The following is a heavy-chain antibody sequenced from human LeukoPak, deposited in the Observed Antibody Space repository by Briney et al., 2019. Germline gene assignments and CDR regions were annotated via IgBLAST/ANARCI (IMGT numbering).Heavy chain of an antibody. D-gene: IGHD6-19*01. CDR3: ARDGGIAVAGTDNWFDP. J-gene: IGHJ5*02. V-gene: IGHV1-69*05. CDR1: GGTFSSYA. Sequence: ASVKVSCKASGGTFSSYAISWVRQAPGQGLEWMGGIIPIFGTANYAQKFQGRVTITTDESTSTVYMELSSLRSEDTAVYYCARDGGIAVAGTDNWFDPWGQGTLVTVSS. CDR2: IIPIFGTA.